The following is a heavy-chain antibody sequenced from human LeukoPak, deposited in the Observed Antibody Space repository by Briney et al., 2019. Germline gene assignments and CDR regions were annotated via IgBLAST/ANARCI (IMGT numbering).Heavy chain of an antibody. J-gene: IGHJ4*02. CDR1: GFTFSSYS. CDR3: AKDSRFYGSGRYYFDC. D-gene: IGHD3-10*01. V-gene: IGHV3-21*01. Sequence: GGSLRLSCAASGFTFSSYSVNWVRQAPGKGLEWVSSISSSGSYIYYADSVKGRFTISRDNAKNTLYLQMNSLRAEDTAVYYCAKDSRFYGSGRYYFDCWGQGTLVTVSS. CDR2: ISSSGSYI.